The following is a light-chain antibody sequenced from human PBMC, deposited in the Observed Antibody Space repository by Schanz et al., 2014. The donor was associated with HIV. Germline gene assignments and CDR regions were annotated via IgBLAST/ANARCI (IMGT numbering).Light chain of an antibody. CDR3: GSYKSASFPWV. CDR1: SRDVGGYNY. V-gene: IGLV2-14*01. CDR2: EVS. J-gene: IGLJ3*02. Sequence: QSALTQPPSASGSPGQSVTIPCTGTSRDVGGYNYVSWYQQHPGKAPKLMIYEVSKRPSGVSNRFSGSKSGNTASLTISGLRAEDEASYYCGSYKSASFPWVFGGGTKLTVL.